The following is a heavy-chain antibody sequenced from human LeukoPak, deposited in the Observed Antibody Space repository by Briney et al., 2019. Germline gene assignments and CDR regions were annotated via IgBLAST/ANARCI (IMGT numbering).Heavy chain of an antibody. CDR1: GGTFSSYA. Sequence: SAVQVSFKASGGTFSSYAISWVRQAPGQGLAWVGGIIPIFGTANYEQMFQSRVTITADKFTSTAYMELSSLRSEDTAVYYCARGLDWGVTTGYFDLWGRGTLVSVSS. CDR2: IIPIFGTA. J-gene: IGHJ2*01. V-gene: IGHV1-69*06. CDR3: ARGLDWGVTTGYFDL. D-gene: IGHD4-17*01.